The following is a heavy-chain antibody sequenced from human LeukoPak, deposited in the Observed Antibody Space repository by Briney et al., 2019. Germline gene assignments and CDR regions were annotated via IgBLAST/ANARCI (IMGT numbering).Heavy chain of an antibody. CDR2: FYPGGSDT. J-gene: IGHJ3*01. CDR1: GYSFTNYW. CDR3: ARGSTYSWGHNVFDL. D-gene: IGHD2-21*01. V-gene: IGHV5-51*01. Sequence: GESLKISCKASGYSFTNYWIGWVRQMPGKGLEYMGIFYPGGSDTRYSPSFEGQVTVSADTSITTAYLQWSSLKASDTAMYYCARGSTYSWGHNVFDLWGQGTRVTVSS.